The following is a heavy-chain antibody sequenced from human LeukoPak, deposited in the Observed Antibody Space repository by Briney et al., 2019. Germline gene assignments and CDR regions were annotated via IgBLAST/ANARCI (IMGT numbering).Heavy chain of an antibody. CDR2: VYYSGAT. CDR3: ARLQYYYDSSGYLAFDY. Sequence: SETLSLTCTVSGGSISTYYWSWIRQPPGKGLEWIGYVYYSGATNYNPSLKSRVTISLDTSKNQFSLRLTSVTAADTAVYYCARLQYYYDSSGYLAFDYWGQGTLVTVSS. J-gene: IGHJ4*02. CDR1: GGSISTYY. V-gene: IGHV4-59*08. D-gene: IGHD3-22*01.